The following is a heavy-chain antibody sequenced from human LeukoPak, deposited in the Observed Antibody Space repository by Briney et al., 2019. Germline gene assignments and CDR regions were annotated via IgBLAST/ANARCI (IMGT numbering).Heavy chain of an antibody. CDR1: GFTFSNYG. CDR2: ISYDGSNK. CDR3: AKLAHYGSGSFDY. J-gene: IGHJ4*02. D-gene: IGHD3-10*01. Sequence: GRSLRLSCAASGFTFSNYGMHWVRQAPGKGLEWVAVISYDGSNKYYADSVKSRFTISRDNSKNTLYLQMNSLRAEDTAVYYCAKLAHYGSGSFDYWGQGTLVTVSS. V-gene: IGHV3-30*18.